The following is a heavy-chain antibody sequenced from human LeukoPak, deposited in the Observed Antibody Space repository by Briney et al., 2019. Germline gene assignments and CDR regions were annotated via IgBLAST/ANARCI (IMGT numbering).Heavy chain of an antibody. D-gene: IGHD7-27*01. CDR3: ASRKLGNDY. Sequence: SETLSLTCTVSGGSFSDYYWSWIRQSPGKGLEWSGYIYYTGTSYNPTLKSRITITTDTAKNQISLHLSSLTAADTAVYYCASRKLGNDYWGQGTLVTVSS. J-gene: IGHJ4*02. V-gene: IGHV4-59*01. CDR2: IYYTGT. CDR1: GGSFSDYY.